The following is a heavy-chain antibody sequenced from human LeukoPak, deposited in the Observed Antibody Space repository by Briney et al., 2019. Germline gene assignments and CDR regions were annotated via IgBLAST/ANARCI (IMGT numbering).Heavy chain of an antibody. CDR3: ARDKGIAVAGTSWFDP. CDR1: GFTFSSYS. Sequence: PGGSLRLSCAASGFTFSSYSMNWVCQAPGKGLEWVSSISSSSSYIYYADSVKGRFTISRDNAKNSLYLQMNSLRAEDTAVYYCARDKGIAVAGTSWFDPWGQGTLVTVSS. D-gene: IGHD6-19*01. CDR2: ISSSSSYI. J-gene: IGHJ5*02. V-gene: IGHV3-21*01.